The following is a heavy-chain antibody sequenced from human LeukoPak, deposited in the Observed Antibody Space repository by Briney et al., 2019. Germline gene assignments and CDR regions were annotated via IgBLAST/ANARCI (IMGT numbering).Heavy chain of an antibody. CDR3: ARKGNDFWSGYYPHYYYYYGMDV. Sequence: ASVKVSCKASGYTFTSYGISWVRQATGQGLEWMGWMNPNSGNTGYAQKFQGRVTMTRNTSISTAYMELSSLRSEDTAVYYCARKGNDFWSGYYPHYYYYYGMDVWGQGTTVTVSS. CDR2: MNPNSGNT. J-gene: IGHJ6*02. V-gene: IGHV1-8*02. CDR1: GYTFTSYG. D-gene: IGHD3-3*01.